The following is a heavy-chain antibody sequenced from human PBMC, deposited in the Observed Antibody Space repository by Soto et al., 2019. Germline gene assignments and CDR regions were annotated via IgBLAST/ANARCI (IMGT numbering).Heavy chain of an antibody. CDR2: ISFDGGKK. V-gene: IGHV3-30-3*01. D-gene: IGHD2-2*02. CDR1: GFTFNYYD. Sequence: PGGSLRLSCAASGFTFNYYDIQWVRQAPGKGLEWVAVISFDGGKKYYADSVRGRFTISRANSNNTVFLQMNSLRGEDTAVYYCAREGRAAAAIGHYYYGMDVWGQGTTVTVSS. CDR3: AREGRAAAAIGHYYYGMDV. J-gene: IGHJ6*02.